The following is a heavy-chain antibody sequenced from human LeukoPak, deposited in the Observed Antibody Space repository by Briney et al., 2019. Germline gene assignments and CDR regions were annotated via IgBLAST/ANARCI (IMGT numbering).Heavy chain of an antibody. Sequence: PSETLSLTCTVSGGSLSGYYWSWIRQPPGKGLEWIGYIYYSGNTNYNPSLTSRVTISVDTSNNQFSLKLSSVTAADTAVYYCARNFGSSWYYFDYWGQGTLVTVSS. CDR2: IYYSGNT. CDR3: ARNFGSSWYYFDY. J-gene: IGHJ4*02. V-gene: IGHV4-59*01. CDR1: GGSLSGYY. D-gene: IGHD6-13*01.